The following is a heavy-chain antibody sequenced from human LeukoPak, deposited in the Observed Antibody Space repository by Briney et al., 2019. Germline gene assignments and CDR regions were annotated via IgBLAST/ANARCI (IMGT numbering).Heavy chain of an antibody. J-gene: IGHJ6*03. CDR3: AKAPHYDILTGYYPHYYYYYYMDV. CDR1: GFTFSSYA. CDR2: IIGSARST. D-gene: IGHD3-9*01. Sequence: HPGGSLRLSCAAAGFTFSSYAMSSVRQAPGNGLGLGSSIIGSARSTYYADSMKGRFTISRDNSKNTLYLQINSLRAEDTAVYYCAKAPHYDILTGYYPHYYYYYYMDVWGKGTTVTVSS. V-gene: IGHV3-23*01.